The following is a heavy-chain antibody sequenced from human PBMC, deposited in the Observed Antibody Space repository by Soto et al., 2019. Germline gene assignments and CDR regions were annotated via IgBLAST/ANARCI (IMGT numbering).Heavy chain of an antibody. V-gene: IGHV4-4*02. J-gene: IGHJ6*02. CDR3: ARDRVTMVRGVIITSNYYYGMDV. Sequence: SETLSLTCAGSGGSISSSNWWSWVRQPPGKGLEWIGEIYHSGSTNYNPSLKSRVTISVDKSKNQFSLKLSSVTAADTAVYYCARDRVTMVRGVIITSNYYYGMDVWGQGTTVTVSS. D-gene: IGHD3-10*01. CDR2: IYHSGST. CDR1: GGSISSSNW.